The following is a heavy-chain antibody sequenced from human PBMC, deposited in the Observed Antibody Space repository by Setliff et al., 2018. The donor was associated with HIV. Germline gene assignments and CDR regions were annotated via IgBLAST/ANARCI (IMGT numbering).Heavy chain of an antibody. J-gene: IGHJ4*02. CDR3: ARSSSNYYFDY. CDR1: GYSISSGYY. CDR2: IYHSGST. V-gene: IGHV4-38-2*01. D-gene: IGHD6-6*01. Sequence: SETLSLTCAVSGYSISSGYYWGWIRQPPGKGLEWIGSIYHSGSTYYNPSLKSRVTISVDTSKNQFSLKLSSVTAADTAVYYCARSSSNYYFDYWGQGTLVTVS.